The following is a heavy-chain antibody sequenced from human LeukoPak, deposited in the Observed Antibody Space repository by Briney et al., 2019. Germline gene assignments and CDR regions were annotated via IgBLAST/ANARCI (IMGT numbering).Heavy chain of an antibody. V-gene: IGHV4-59*01. CDR2: IYYSGTT. CDR3: AREDPQTTVPEGMDV. Sequence: SETLSLTCTVSGGSISYYYWSWIRQSPGKGLDWIGYIYYSGTTNYNPSLKSRVTISVDTSKNQFSLQLRSVTAADTAVYYCAREDPQTTVPEGMDVWGQGTTVTVSS. J-gene: IGHJ6*02. CDR1: GGSISYYY. D-gene: IGHD4-17*01.